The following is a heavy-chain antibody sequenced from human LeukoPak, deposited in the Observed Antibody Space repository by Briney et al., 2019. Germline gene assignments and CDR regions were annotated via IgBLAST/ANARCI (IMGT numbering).Heavy chain of an antibody. J-gene: IGHJ4*02. D-gene: IGHD6-19*01. CDR2: ISSSGSII. CDR3: ARGNLAVAVGFDY. V-gene: IGHV3-48*03. CDR1: GFTFSSYE. Sequence: GGSLRLSCAASGFTFSSYEMNWVRQAPGKGLEWVSYISSSGSIIYYADSVKGRFTISRDNAKNSLYLQMNSLRAEDTAVYYCARGNLAVAVGFDYWGQGTLVTVSS.